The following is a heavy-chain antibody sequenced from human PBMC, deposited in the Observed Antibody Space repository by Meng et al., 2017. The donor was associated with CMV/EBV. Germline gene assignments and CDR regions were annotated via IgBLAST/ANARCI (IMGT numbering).Heavy chain of an antibody. J-gene: IGHJ5*02. D-gene: IGHD6-13*01. Sequence: GSLRLSCTVSGYSISSGYYWGWIRQPPGKGLEWIGSIYHSGSTYYNPSLKSRVTISVDTSKNQFSLKLGSVTAADTAVYYCARVSSGGVGAAAMWFDPWGQGTLVTVSS. CDR3: ARVSSGGVGAAAMWFDP. CDR2: IYHSGST. V-gene: IGHV4-38-2*02. CDR1: GYSISSGYY.